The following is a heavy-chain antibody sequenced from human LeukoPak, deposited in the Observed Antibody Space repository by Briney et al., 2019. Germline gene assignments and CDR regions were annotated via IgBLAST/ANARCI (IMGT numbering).Heavy chain of an antibody. D-gene: IGHD2-2*01. Sequence: SQTLSLTCTVSGGSISSGSYYWSWIRQPAGKGLEWIWRIYTSGSTNYNPSLKSRVTISVDTSKNQFSLKLSSVTAADTAVYYCARDRVDYCSSTSCYGYYFDYWGQGTLVTVSS. V-gene: IGHV4-61*02. CDR1: GGSISSGSYY. CDR2: IYTSGST. CDR3: ARDRVDYCSSTSCYGYYFDY. J-gene: IGHJ4*02.